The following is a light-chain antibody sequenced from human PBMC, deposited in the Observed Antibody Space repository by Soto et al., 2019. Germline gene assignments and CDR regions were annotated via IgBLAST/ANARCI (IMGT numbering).Light chain of an antibody. J-gene: IGLJ1*01. CDR1: SSNIGVNT. CDR2: TND. V-gene: IGLV1-44*01. Sequence: QSVLTQPPSASGTRGQRVTISCSGSSSNIGVNTVNWYQQLPRAAPKLLIYTNDQRPSGVPDRFSASKSGTSASLAISGLQSEDEADYYCAAWDDSLNGYVFGTGTKLTVL. CDR3: AAWDDSLNGYV.